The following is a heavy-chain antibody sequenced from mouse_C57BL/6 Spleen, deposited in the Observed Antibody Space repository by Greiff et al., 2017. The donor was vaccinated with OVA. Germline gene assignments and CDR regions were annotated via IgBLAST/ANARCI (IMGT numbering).Heavy chain of an antibody. Sequence: EVMLVESGGGLVKPGGSLKLSCAASGFTFSDYGMHWVRQAPEKGLEWVAYISRGSSTIYYADTVKGRFTISRDNAKNTLFLQMTSLRSEDTAMYYCARDDDYDRFAYWGQGTLVTVSA. CDR3: ARDDDYDRFAY. J-gene: IGHJ3*01. V-gene: IGHV5-17*01. CDR1: GFTFSDYG. D-gene: IGHD2-4*01. CDR2: ISRGSSTI.